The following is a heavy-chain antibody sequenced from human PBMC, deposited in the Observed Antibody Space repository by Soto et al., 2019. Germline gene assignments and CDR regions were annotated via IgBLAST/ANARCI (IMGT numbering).Heavy chain of an antibody. CDR2: ITSSNSTT. Sequence: PGGSLRLSCAASGFTFRNYGMNWVRQAPGKGLEWVSYITSSNSTTYYADSVKGRSTISRDNAKNSLYLQMSSLRAEDTAVYYCARRGYSSTWTASDYWGQGTLVTVSS. J-gene: IGHJ4*02. CDR1: GFTFRNYG. V-gene: IGHV3-48*04. D-gene: IGHD6-13*01. CDR3: ARRGYSSTWTASDY.